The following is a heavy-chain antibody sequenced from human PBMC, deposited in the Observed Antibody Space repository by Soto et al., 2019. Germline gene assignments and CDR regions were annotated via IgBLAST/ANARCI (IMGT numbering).Heavy chain of an antibody. Sequence: EVQLVESGGGLVQPGGSLRLSCAASGFTFTDHYMDWVRQASGKGLDWVGRIRNKANSYTAEYAASVKGRFTVSRDDSKIAVYLQMNSLKVEDTGLYYCVRAGTGYQLDYWGQGTLVTVSS. J-gene: IGHJ4*02. CDR1: GFTFTDHY. V-gene: IGHV3-72*01. D-gene: IGHD3-9*01. CDR3: VRAGTGYQLDY. CDR2: IRNKANSYTA.